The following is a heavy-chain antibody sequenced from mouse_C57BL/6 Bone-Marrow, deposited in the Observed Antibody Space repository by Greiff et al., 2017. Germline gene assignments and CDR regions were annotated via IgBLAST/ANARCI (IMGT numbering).Heavy chain of an antibody. CDR1: GYTFTSYW. CDR3: ALITTVGFDY. Sequence: VKLQQPGAELVKPGASVTLSCKASGYTFTSYWMHWVKQRPGQGLEWIGMIHPNSGSTNYNEKFKSKATLTVDKSSSTAYMQLSSLAAEDSAVYYCALITTVGFDYWGQGTTLTVSS. D-gene: IGHD1-1*01. V-gene: IGHV1-64*01. J-gene: IGHJ2*01. CDR2: IHPNSGST.